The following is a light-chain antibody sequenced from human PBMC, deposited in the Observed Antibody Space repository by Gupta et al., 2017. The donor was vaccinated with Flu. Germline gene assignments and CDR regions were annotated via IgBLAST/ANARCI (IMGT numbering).Light chain of an antibody. CDR3: QQDDSTPRT. CDR2: WAS. J-gene: IGKJ1*01. V-gene: IGKV4-1*01. CDR1: QRVLYSSNNKNY. Sequence: DIVMTQSPDSLAVSLGERATINCKSSQRVLYSSNNKNYLAWYQQKPGQPPTLLIYWASTRESGVPDRFSGSGSGTDFTLTISSLQAEDVAVYYCQQDDSTPRTFGQGTKVEIK.